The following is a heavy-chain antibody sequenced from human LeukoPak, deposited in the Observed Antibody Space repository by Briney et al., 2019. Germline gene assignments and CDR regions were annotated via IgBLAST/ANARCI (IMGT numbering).Heavy chain of an antibody. Sequence: GASVKVSCKASGYTFTGYYMHWVRQAPGQGLEWMGWINPNSGGTNYAQKFQGRVTMTRDTSISTAYMELSRLRSDDTAVYYCARARGVGATISAFDIWGQGTMVTVSS. CDR1: GYTFTGYY. CDR2: INPNSGGT. V-gene: IGHV1-2*02. J-gene: IGHJ3*02. CDR3: ARARGVGATISAFDI. D-gene: IGHD1-26*01.